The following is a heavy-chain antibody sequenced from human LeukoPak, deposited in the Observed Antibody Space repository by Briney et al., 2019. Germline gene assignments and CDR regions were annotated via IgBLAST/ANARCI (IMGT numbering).Heavy chain of an antibody. CDR2: VSTSSSHT. D-gene: IGHD3-10*01. CDR1: GFTFSNYY. CDR3: AREFYGRGDS. J-gene: IGHJ4*02. V-gene: IGHV3-11*06. Sequence: GGSLRLSCAASGFTFSNYYMSWIRQAPGKGLEWISYVSTSSSHTNYADSVKGRFTISRDDAKNSLYLQMNGLRAEDTAVYYRAREFYGRGDSWGQGTLVIVSS.